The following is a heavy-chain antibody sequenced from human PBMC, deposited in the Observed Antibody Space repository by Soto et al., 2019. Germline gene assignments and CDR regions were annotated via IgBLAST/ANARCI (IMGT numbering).Heavy chain of an antibody. D-gene: IGHD2-15*01. Sequence: GGSLRLSCAASGFTFSSYWMSWVRQAPGKGLEWVAYIKNSSSDIYYVDSVKGRFTISRDNAKNSLYLQMNSLRAEDTAVYYCARDHGLSSYAFDIWGQGTMVTVSS. CDR2: IKNSSSDI. V-gene: IGHV3-7*01. J-gene: IGHJ3*02. CDR3: ARDHGLSSYAFDI. CDR1: GFTFSSYW.